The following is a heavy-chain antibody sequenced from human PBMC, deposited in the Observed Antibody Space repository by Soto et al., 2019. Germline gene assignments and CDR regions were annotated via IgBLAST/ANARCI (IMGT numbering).Heavy chain of an antibody. CDR3: ARAWVVVTAPDY. J-gene: IGHJ4*02. Sequence: QVQLVQSGAEEKKPGASVKVSCKASGYTFTSYAMHWVRQAPGQRPEWMGWINAGNGNTKYSQKFQGRVTITRDTSASTAYMELSSLRSEDTAVYYCARAWVVVTAPDYWGQGTLVTVSS. D-gene: IGHD2-21*02. CDR1: GYTFTSYA. V-gene: IGHV1-3*05. CDR2: INAGNGNT.